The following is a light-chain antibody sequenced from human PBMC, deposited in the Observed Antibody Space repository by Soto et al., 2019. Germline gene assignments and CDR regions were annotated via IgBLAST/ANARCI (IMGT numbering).Light chain of an antibody. CDR2: GTS. CDR1: QSVASN. Sequence: EILMTQSPASLSVSPGESVTLSCRASQSVASNLAWYQQKPGQAPRLLIYGTSTRATGVPDRFSGSGSGTDFTLTISSLQAADFAVYHCQHYNNWPITFGQGTRLEIK. CDR3: QHYNNWPIT. V-gene: IGKV3-15*01. J-gene: IGKJ5*01.